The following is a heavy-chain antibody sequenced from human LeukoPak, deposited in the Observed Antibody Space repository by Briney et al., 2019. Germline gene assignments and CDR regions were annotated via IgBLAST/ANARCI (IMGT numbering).Heavy chain of an antibody. CDR1: GFIFDDYA. Sequence: GGSLRLSCAASGFIFDDYAIHWVRQAPGKGLEWVSGISWNSGSIACADSVKGRFTISRDNAKNSLYLQMNSLRAEDTALYYCARAIGVTCISTSCYSFDYWGQGTLVTVSS. V-gene: IGHV3-9*01. CDR3: ARAIGVTCISTSCYSFDY. D-gene: IGHD2-2*02. CDR2: ISWNSGSI. J-gene: IGHJ4*02.